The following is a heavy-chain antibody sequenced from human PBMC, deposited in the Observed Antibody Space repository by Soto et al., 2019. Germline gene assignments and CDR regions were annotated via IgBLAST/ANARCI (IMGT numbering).Heavy chain of an antibody. CDR1: GGSISSYY. Sequence: SETLSLTCNVSGGSISSYYWSWVRQPPGKGLEWIGYIYYSGTHNYNPSLESRLTISVDTSKNQFSLRLSSVTAADTAVYYCARVQMATLYFDYWGQGTLVTVYS. V-gene: IGHV4-59*01. CDR3: ARVQMATLYFDY. D-gene: IGHD5-12*01. CDR2: IYYSGTH. J-gene: IGHJ4*02.